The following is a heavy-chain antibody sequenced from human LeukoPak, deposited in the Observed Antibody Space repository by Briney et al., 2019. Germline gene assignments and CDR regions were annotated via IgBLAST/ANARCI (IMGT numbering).Heavy chain of an antibody. CDR2: ISGSGGST. D-gene: IGHD3-22*01. V-gene: IGHV3-23*01. CDR3: AKDPYYDSSGYPDY. CDR1: GFTFSSYA. J-gene: IGHJ4*02. Sequence: PGGSLRLSCAASGFTFSSYAMSWDRQAPGKGLEWVSAISGSGGSTYYADSVKGRFTISRDNSKNTLYLQMNSLRAEDTAVYYCAKDPYYDSSGYPDYWGQGTLVTVSS.